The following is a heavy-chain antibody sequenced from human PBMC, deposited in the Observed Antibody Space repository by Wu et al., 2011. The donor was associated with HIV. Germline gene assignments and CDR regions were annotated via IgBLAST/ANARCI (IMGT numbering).Heavy chain of an antibody. CDR2: INPNSGGT. J-gene: IGHJ4*02. Sequence: QVQLVQSGAEVKKPGASVKVSCKASGYTFTGHYLHWVRQAPGQGLEWMGWINPNSGGTKYAHNFQGRVTMTRDTSISTAYMELSSLRSDDAAVYYCARVDYCVIGVCVNFDSWGQGTLVTVSS. CDR3: ARVDYCVIGVCVNFDS. V-gene: IGHV1-2*02. D-gene: IGHD2-8*01. CDR1: GYTFTGHY.